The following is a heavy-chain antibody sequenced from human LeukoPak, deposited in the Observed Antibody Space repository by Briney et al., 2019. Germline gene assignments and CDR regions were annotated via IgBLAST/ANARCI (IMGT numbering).Heavy chain of an antibody. D-gene: IGHD2-2*01. J-gene: IGHJ4*02. CDR3: ARGRFSSSTSCYDDY. CDR1: GFTFSSYE. CDR2: ISSSGSSI. Sequence: GGSLRLSCAASGFTFSSYEMNWVRQAPGKGLEWVSFISSSGSSIYYADSVKGRFTISRDNAKNSLYLQMNSLRAEDTAVYYCARGRFSSSTSCYDDYWGQGTLVTVSS. V-gene: IGHV3-48*03.